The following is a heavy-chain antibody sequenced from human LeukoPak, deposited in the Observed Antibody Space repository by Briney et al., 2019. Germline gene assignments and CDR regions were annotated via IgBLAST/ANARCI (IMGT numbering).Heavy chain of an antibody. CDR1: GFTLNNYA. Sequence: GGSRRLSCAASGFTLNNYAMSWVRQAPGKGLEWVSATSSIDAGTYHADSVRGRFAISRANSKNTLYLQMKSLRAEDAAVYYCARAPVTSCSGVLCYPFDYWGRGTLVTVSS. CDR3: ARAPVTSCSGVLCYPFDY. CDR2: TSSIDAGT. D-gene: IGHD2-15*01. J-gene: IGHJ4*02. V-gene: IGHV3-23*01.